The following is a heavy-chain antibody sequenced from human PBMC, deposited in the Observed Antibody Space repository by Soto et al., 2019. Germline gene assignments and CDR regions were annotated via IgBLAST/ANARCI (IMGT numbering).Heavy chain of an antibody. CDR2: IYYSGST. Sequence: PSETLSLTCTVSGGSIGSYYWSWIRQPPGKGLEWIGYIYYSGSTNYNPSLKSRVTISVDTSKNQFSLKLSSVTAADTAVYYCARDPYSSGWIDYWGQGTLVTSPQ. CDR3: ARDPYSSGWIDY. J-gene: IGHJ4*02. CDR1: GGSIGSYY. D-gene: IGHD6-19*01. V-gene: IGHV4-59*01.